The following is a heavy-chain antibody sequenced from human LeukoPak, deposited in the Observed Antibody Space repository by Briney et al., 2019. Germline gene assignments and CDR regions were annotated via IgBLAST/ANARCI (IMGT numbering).Heavy chain of an antibody. CDR3: TRDPRHFDS. CDR1: GFTFSDSY. J-gene: IGHJ5*01. V-gene: IGHV3-11*04. Sequence: SGGSLRLSCAASGFTFSDSYMTWVRQAPGKGVEWVAYISGSGHDINYSDSVKGRFTISRDNAKNSLYLQMSSLRVEDTAVYYCTRDPRHFDSCGQGTLVTVSS. D-gene: IGHD6-6*01. CDR2: ISGSGHDI.